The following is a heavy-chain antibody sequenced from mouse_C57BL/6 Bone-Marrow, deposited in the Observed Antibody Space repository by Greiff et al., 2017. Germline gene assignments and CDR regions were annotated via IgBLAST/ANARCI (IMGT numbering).Heavy chain of an antibody. CDR1: GYTFTSYW. V-gene: IGHV1-50*01. J-gene: IGHJ3*01. CDR2: IDPSDSYT. Sequence: QVQLQQSGAELVKPGASVKLSCKASGYTFTSYWMQWVKQRPGQGLEWIGEIDPSDSYTNYNQKFKGKATLTVDTSSSTAYMQLSSLTSEDSAVYYCARLPFYPFAYWGQGTLGTVSA. D-gene: IGHD2-1*01. CDR3: ARLPFYPFAY.